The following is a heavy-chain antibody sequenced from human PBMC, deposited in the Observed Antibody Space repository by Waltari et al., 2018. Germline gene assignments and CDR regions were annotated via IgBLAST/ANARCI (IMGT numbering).Heavy chain of an antibody. J-gene: IGHJ4*02. V-gene: IGHV3-48*03. CDR3: ARQAFEWDDHYLDH. Sequence: EVQLVESGGGSLQPGGSLRLSCSTSGFSFNGFDMHWVRQAPGKGLWWLAVIGTNPTALYYADSVRGRFTISRDNAKNKLYLQMNSLRAEDTAVYYCARQAFEWDDHYLDHWGQGTLVTVSS. D-gene: IGHD3-3*01. CDR2: IGTNPTAL. CDR1: GFSFNGFD.